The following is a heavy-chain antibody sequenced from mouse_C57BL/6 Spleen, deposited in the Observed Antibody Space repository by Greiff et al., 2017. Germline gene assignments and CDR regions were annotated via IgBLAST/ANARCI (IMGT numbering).Heavy chain of an antibody. CDR3: ARGAYDYDVWFAY. V-gene: IGHV1-80*01. D-gene: IGHD2-4*01. CDR2: IYPGDGDT. Sequence: QVQLQQSGAELVKPGASVKISCKASGYAFSSYWMNWVKQRPGKGLEWIGQIYPGDGDTNYNGKFKGKATLTADKSSSTAYMQLSSLTSEDSAVYFCARGAYDYDVWFAYWGQGTLVTVSA. J-gene: IGHJ3*01. CDR1: GYAFSSYW.